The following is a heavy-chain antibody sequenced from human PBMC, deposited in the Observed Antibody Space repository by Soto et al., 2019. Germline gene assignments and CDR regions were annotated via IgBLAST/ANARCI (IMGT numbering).Heavy chain of an antibody. Sequence: QVHLLESGPGLVEPSGTLSLTCTVSGGSISSRNRWSWVRQSPGKGLEWIGEVSHSGSTNSNPSLKGRVTLSLDKSNNQFSLTLESMTAADAAVYFCANTRGLGLMDAWGKGTTVVVSS. D-gene: IGHD2-2*01. V-gene: IGHV4-4*02. CDR3: ANTRGLGLMDA. CDR1: GGSISSRNR. CDR2: VSHSGST. J-gene: IGHJ6*03.